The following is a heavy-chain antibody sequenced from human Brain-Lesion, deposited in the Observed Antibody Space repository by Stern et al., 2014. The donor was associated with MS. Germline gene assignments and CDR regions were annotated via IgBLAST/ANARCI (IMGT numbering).Heavy chain of an antibody. CDR3: AGEEDIRYCSGGSCTGNWFDP. D-gene: IGHD2-15*01. J-gene: IGHJ5*02. CDR2: IYYSGNT. V-gene: IGHV4-39*01. Sequence: VQLVESGPGLVKPSETLSLTCTVAGGSVSSTSYAWAWIRQPPGKGLEWIGTIYYSGNTYYSPSLKSRLTIYLAKSKNQFSLDVRSVTAADTAVYYCAGEEDIRYCSGGSCTGNWFDPWGQGTLVTVSS. CDR1: GGSVSSTSYA.